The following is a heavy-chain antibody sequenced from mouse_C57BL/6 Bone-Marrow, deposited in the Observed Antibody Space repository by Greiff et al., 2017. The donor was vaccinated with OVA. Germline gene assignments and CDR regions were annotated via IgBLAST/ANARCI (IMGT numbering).Heavy chain of an antibody. J-gene: IGHJ3*01. CDR2: IRLKSDNYAT. Sequence: DVKLQESGGGLVQPGGSMKLSCVASGFTFSNYWMNWVRQSPGKGLEWVAHIRLKSDNYATHYAVSVKGRFTISRDDSKSNVYMQMISVRAEDTGVYYCTSEYDRRFAYWGQGTLVTVSA. V-gene: IGHV6-3*01. CDR1: GFTFSNYW. D-gene: IGHD2-3*01. CDR3: TSEYDRRFAY.